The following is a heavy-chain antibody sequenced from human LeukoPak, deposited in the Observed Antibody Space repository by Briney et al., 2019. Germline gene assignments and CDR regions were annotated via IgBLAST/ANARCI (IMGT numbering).Heavy chain of an antibody. CDR3: ARVRRLGYYFDY. V-gene: IGHV3-7*01. J-gene: IGHJ4*02. Sequence: GGSLRLSCAASGFTFSIYWMSWVRQAPGKGLEWVANIKQDGSEKYYVDSVKGRFTISRDNAKNSLYLQMNSLRAEDTAVYYCARVRRLGYYFDYWGQGTLVTVSS. D-gene: IGHD3-9*01. CDR1: GFTFSIYW. CDR2: IKQDGSEK.